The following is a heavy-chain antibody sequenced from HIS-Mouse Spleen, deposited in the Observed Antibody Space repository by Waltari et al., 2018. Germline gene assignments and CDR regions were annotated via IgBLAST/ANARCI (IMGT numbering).Heavy chain of an antibody. Sequence: QLQLQESGPGLVKPSETLSLTCTVSGGSISSSSYYWGWIRQPPGKGLEWIGSIYYSGRTYSHPSLKSRVTISVDTSKNQFSLKLSSVTAADTAVYYCAREIPYSSSWYDWYFDLWGRGTLVTVSS. D-gene: IGHD6-13*01. CDR1: GGSISSSSYY. J-gene: IGHJ2*01. CDR3: AREIPYSSSWYDWYFDL. CDR2: IYYSGRT. V-gene: IGHV4-39*07.